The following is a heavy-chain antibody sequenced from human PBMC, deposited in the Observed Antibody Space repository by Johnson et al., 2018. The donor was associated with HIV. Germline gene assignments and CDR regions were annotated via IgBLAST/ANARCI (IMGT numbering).Heavy chain of an antibody. V-gene: IGHV3-30*02. D-gene: IGHD2-15*01. CDR1: GFTFSSYG. CDR2: IRYDGSNK. CDR3: ARDRSRHMTMLLPDYGAFDI. J-gene: IGHJ3*02. Sequence: QEQLVESGGGVVQPGGSLRLSCAASGFTFSSYGMHWVRQALGKGLEWVAFIRYDGSNKYYVDSVKGRFSISRDNSKNTVYLHMNSLRPEDTAVYYCARDRSRHMTMLLPDYGAFDIWGQGTMVTVSS.